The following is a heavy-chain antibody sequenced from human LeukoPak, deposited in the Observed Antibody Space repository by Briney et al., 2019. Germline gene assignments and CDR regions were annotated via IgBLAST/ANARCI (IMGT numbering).Heavy chain of an antibody. CDR2: INPNSGGT. Sequence: ASVKVSCKASGYTFTGYYMHWVRQAPGQGLEWMGWINPNSGGTNYAQKFQGRVTMTRDTSISTAYMELSRLRSDDTAVYYCARGLNRPMVRGVKSTPYWGQGTLVTVSS. CDR1: GYTFTGYY. V-gene: IGHV1-2*02. J-gene: IGHJ4*02. CDR3: ARGLNRPMVRGVKSTPY. D-gene: IGHD3-10*01.